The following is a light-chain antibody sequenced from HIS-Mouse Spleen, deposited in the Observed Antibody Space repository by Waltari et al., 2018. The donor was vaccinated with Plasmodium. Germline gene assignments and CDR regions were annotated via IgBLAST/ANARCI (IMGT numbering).Light chain of an antibody. CDR3: CSYAGSSTNWV. CDR1: SSDVGGYHL. Sequence: QSALTQPASVSGSPGQSITISCTGTSSDVGGYHLVSWYQQHPGKAPKLMIYEGSKRPSGVSNRFSGSKSGNTASLTISGLQAEDEADYYCCSYAGSSTNWVFGGGTKLTVL. J-gene: IGLJ3*02. V-gene: IGLV2-23*01. CDR2: EGS.